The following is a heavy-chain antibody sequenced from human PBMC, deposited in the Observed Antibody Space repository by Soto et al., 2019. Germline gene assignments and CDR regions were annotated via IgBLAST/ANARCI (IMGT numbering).Heavy chain of an antibody. Sequence: GGSLRLSCAASGFTFSSYSMHWVRQAPGKGLEWVSSISSSSSYIYYADSVKGRFTISRDNAKNSLYLQMNSLRAEDTAVYYCASYYDFWSGYYYFDYWGQGTLVTVSS. CDR3: ASYYDFWSGYYYFDY. D-gene: IGHD3-3*01. CDR1: GFTFSSYS. J-gene: IGHJ4*02. V-gene: IGHV3-21*01. CDR2: ISSSSSYI.